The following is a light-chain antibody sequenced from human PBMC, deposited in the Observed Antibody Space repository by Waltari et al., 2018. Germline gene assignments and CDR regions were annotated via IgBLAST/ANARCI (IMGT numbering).Light chain of an antibody. Sequence: QSALTQPPSASAPSGQTVTISCSGSSPNPGHTYVSWYQQFPGTAPKLIIYENDKRPSGIPGRFSGSKSGTSATLDIHGLQTGDEADYYCGTWDSRMSVAVLCGGTKVTVL. CDR3: GTWDSRMSVAV. V-gene: IGLV1-51*01. CDR1: SPNPGHTY. CDR2: END. J-gene: IGLJ2*01.